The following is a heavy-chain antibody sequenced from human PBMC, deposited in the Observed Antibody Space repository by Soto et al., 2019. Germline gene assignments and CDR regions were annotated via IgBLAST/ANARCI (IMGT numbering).Heavy chain of an antibody. Sequence: QVQLVQSGAEVKKPGASVKVSCKASGYTFTTYGMHWVRQAPGQRLEWMVWINAGNGNTKYSQKFQGRVTITMDTSASTAYMELSSLRSEDTALYYCARASSWFGTDYWGQGTLVTVSS. CDR3: ARASSWFGTDY. CDR2: INAGNGNT. V-gene: IGHV1-3*01. D-gene: IGHD6-13*01. J-gene: IGHJ4*02. CDR1: GYTFTTYG.